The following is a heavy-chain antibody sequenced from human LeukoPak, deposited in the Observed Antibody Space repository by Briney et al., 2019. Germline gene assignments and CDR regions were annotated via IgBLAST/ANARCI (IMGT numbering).Heavy chain of an antibody. Sequence: GGSLRLSCAASGFTFSSYAMSWVRQAPGKGLEWVSVISGSGDSTNHADSVKGRFTISRDNSKNTLYLQMNSLRAEDTAVYYLARDSYGSGSYSHYYGMDVWGQGTTVTVSS. D-gene: IGHD3-10*01. CDR2: ISGSGDST. CDR1: GFTFSSYA. CDR3: ARDSYGSGSYSHYYGMDV. J-gene: IGHJ6*02. V-gene: IGHV3-23*01.